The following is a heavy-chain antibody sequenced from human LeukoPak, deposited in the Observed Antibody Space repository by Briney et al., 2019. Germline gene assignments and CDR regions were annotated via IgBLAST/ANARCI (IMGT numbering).Heavy chain of an antibody. CDR2: INHSGST. CDR3: AREGYGAGVDY. CDR1: GGSFSGYY. Sequence: SETLSLTCAVYGGSFSGYYWSWIRQPPGKGLEWIGEINHSGSTNYNPPLKSRVTISVDTSKNQFSLKLSSVTAADTAVYYCAREGYGAGVDYWGQGTLVTVSS. J-gene: IGHJ4*02. V-gene: IGHV4-34*01. D-gene: IGHD4-17*01.